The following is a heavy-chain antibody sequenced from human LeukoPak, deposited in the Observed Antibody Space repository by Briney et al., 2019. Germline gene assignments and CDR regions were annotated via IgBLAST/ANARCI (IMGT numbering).Heavy chain of an antibody. V-gene: IGHV3-23*01. D-gene: IGHD2-8*01. CDR2: ISGSGGST. J-gene: IGHJ4*02. CDR3: AKQAPGNYGIYDY. Sequence: PGGSLRLSCAASGFTFSNYAMTWVRQAPGKGLECVSLISGSGGSTHYVDSVKGRFTTSRDNSKNTLYPQMNSLRAEDTAVYYCAKQAPGNYGIYDYWGQGTLVTVSS. CDR1: GFTFSNYA.